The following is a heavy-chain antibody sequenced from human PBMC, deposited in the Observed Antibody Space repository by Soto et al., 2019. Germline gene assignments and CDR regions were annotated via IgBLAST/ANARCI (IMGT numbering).Heavy chain of an antibody. CDR2: ISSSGSYI. J-gene: IGHJ6*02. Sequence: EVQLVESGGGLVKPGGSLRLSCAASGFTFNSYSMNWVRQAPGQGLEWVSSISSSGSYIYYTDSVKGRFTISRDNANNSLYLQMNSLRAEDTAVYYCARGPTQGMDVWGQGTTVTVSS. D-gene: IGHD2-15*01. V-gene: IGHV3-21*01. CDR1: GFTFNSYS. CDR3: ARGPTQGMDV.